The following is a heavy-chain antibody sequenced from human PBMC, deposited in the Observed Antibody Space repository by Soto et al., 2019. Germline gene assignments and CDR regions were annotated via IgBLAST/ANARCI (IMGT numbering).Heavy chain of an antibody. Sequence: PGGSLRLSCSVSGFTFSDYWMHWVRQVPGKGLTWVSLISGDGSTATYADSVKGRFVISRDNAKNSLYLEMNTLRAEDSGLYYCARGPRGSSTGTGAHWGRGTLVTVSS. CDR1: GFTFSDYW. CDR3: ARGPRGSSTGTGAH. D-gene: IGHD1-1*01. V-gene: IGHV3-74*01. CDR2: ISGDGSTA. J-gene: IGHJ4*02.